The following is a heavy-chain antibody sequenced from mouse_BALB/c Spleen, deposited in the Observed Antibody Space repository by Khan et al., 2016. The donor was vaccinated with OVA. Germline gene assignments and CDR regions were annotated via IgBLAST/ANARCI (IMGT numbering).Heavy chain of an antibody. CDR2: INPHIGET. CDR3: ARNYGSDFDY. Sequence: VQLKQSGPELVKPGASVKISCKASGYSFTGYFMNWVMQSHGKSLEWIGRINPHIGETLYNQKFRDKATLTVDESSSTAHMELRSLASEDSAVYYCARNYGSDFDYWGQGTTLTVSS. V-gene: IGHV1-20*02. CDR1: GYSFTGYF. J-gene: IGHJ2*01. D-gene: IGHD1-1*01.